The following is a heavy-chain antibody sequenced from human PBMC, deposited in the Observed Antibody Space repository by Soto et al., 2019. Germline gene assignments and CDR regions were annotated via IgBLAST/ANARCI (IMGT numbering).Heavy chain of an antibody. V-gene: IGHV1-8*01. CDR2: MNPNSGNT. CDR1: GYTFTSYD. CDR3: ARFPGTTGTTDENLYYYYGMDV. J-gene: IGHJ6*02. D-gene: IGHD1-1*01. Sequence: QVQLVQSGAEVKKPGASVKVSCKASGYTFTSYDINWVRQATGQGLEWMGWMNPNSGNTGYAQKFQGRVTMTRNTSISTAYMELSSLRSEETAVYYCARFPGTTGTTDENLYYYYGMDVWGQGTTVTVSS.